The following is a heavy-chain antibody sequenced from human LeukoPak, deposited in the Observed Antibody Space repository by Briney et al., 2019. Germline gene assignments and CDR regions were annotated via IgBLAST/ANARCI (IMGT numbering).Heavy chain of an antibody. CDR2: ISSSATYI. CDR3: ATWDDYGDYVAFEY. Sequence: GGSLRLSCAGSGFTFSSCTMNWVRQAPGKGLEWVSSISSSATYIYYADSVRGRFTISRDDAKNSLFLHMNSLRAEDTAVYYCATWDDYGDYVAFEYWGQGTLVTVSS. V-gene: IGHV3-21*01. D-gene: IGHD4-17*01. CDR1: GFTFSSCT. J-gene: IGHJ4*02.